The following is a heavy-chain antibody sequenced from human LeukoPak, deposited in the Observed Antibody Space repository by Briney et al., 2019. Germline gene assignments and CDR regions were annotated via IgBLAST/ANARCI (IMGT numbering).Heavy chain of an antibody. CDR1: GGSISSYY. V-gene: IGHV4-59*08. CDR3: ASGGYCSSGSCYPNWFDP. D-gene: IGHD2-15*01. CDR2: IYYSGST. J-gene: IGHJ5*02. Sequence: SETLSLTCTVSGGSISSYYWSWIRQPPGKGLEWIGYIYYSGSTNYNPSLKSRVTISVDTSKNQFSLKLTSVTAADTAVYYCASGGYCSSGSCYPNWFDPWGQGTLVTVSS.